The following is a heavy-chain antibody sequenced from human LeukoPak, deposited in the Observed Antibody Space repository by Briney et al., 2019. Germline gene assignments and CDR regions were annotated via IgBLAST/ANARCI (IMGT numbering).Heavy chain of an antibody. CDR3: ARENYDSSGYYSDY. CDR2: IYSGGSK. CDR1: GFSVSSNY. V-gene: IGHV3-53*01. D-gene: IGHD3-22*01. Sequence: PGGSLRLSCAASGFSVSSNYMSWVRQAPGKGLEWVSFIYSGGSKYHADSVKGRFTISRDNSKNTLYLQMNSLRAEDTAVYYCARENYDSSGYYSDYWGQGTLVTVSS. J-gene: IGHJ4*02.